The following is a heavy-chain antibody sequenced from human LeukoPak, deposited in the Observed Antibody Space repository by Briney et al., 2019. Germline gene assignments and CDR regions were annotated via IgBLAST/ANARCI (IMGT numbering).Heavy chain of an antibody. CDR2: IYYSGST. Sequence: SETLSLTCTVSGGSISSYYWSWIRQPPGQGLEWIGYIYYSGSTNYNPSLKSRVTISVDTSKNQFSLKLSSVTAADTAVYYCARGGWSYGEGSYFDYWGQGTLVTVSS. CDR3: ARGGWSYGEGSYFDY. D-gene: IGHD5-18*01. CDR1: GGSISSYY. J-gene: IGHJ4*02. V-gene: IGHV4-59*13.